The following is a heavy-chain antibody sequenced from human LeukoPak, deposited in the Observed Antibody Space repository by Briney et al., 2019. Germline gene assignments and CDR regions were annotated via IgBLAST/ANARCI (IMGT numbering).Heavy chain of an antibody. CDR3: ARGQGGATDY. CDR2: IRSSSSYI. J-gene: IGHJ4*02. Sequence: PGGSLRLSCAASGFTFSSYSMNWVRQAPGKGLEWVSSIRSSSSYIYYADSVKGRFTISRDNAKNSLYLQMNSLRAEDTAVYYCARGQGGATDYWGQGTLVTVSS. D-gene: IGHD1-26*01. V-gene: IGHV3-21*01. CDR1: GFTFSSYS.